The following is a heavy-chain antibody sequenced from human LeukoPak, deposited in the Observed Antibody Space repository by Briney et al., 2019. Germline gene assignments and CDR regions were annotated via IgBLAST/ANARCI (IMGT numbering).Heavy chain of an antibody. CDR1: GGSISSYY. J-gene: IGHJ4*02. CDR3: ARLGYDGSGSFYLDY. Sequence: SETLSLTCTVSGGSISSYYWTWIRQPPGKGLEWIGYIYYSGSTNYNPSLKSRVTISVGTSKNQFSLKLSSVTAADTAVYYCARLGYDGSGSFYLDYWGQGTLVTVSS. CDR2: IYYSGST. V-gene: IGHV4-59*01. D-gene: IGHD3-10*01.